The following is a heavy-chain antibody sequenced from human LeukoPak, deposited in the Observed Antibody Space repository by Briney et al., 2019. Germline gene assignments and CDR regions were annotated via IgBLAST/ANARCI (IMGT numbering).Heavy chain of an antibody. CDR2: IYYTGNT. Sequence: SETLSLTCTVSGGSISSSSYYWGWIRQPPGKGLEWIGSIYYTGNTYYNPSLKSRVTISVDPPKNQFSLKLSSVTAADTAVYFCARPTGGVQFAYWFDPWGQGTLVTVSS. CDR3: ARPTGGVQFAYWFDP. D-gene: IGHD1-14*01. CDR1: GGSISSSSYY. V-gene: IGHV4-39*01. J-gene: IGHJ5*02.